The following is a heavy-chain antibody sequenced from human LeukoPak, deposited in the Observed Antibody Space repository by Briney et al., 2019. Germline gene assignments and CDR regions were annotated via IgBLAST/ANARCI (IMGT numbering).Heavy chain of an antibody. Sequence: SQTLSLTCAISGDSVSSNSAAWNWIRQSPSRGLEWLGRTYYRSKWYNDYAVSVKSRITINPDTSKNQFSLKLSSVTAADTAVYYCARLHYDSSGPHFDYWGQGTLVTVSS. CDR3: ARLHYDSSGPHFDY. CDR1: GDSVSSNSAA. D-gene: IGHD3-22*01. CDR2: TYYRSKWYN. J-gene: IGHJ4*02. V-gene: IGHV6-1*01.